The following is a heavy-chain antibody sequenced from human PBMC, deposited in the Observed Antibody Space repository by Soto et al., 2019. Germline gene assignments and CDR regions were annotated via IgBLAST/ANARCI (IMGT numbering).Heavy chain of an antibody. V-gene: IGHV2-26*01. CDR3: ARIGYNDFWSGYYLYFWFDP. Sequence: QVTLKESGPVLVKPTETLTLTCTVSGFSLSNARMGVSWIRQPPGKALEWLAHIFSNDEKSYSTSLKSRLTISKATSKRQVVLTMTHMDPVDTATYYCARIGYNDFWSGYYLYFWFDPWGQGTLVTVSS. CDR1: GFSLSNARMG. J-gene: IGHJ5*02. CDR2: IFSNDEK. D-gene: IGHD3-3*01.